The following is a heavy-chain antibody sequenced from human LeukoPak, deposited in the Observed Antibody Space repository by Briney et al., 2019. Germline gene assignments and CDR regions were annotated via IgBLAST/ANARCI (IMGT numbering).Heavy chain of an antibody. Sequence: DPSETQSLTCTVSGGSISSYYWSWIRQPPGKGLEWIGYIYYSGSTNYNPSLKSRVTISVDTSKNQFSLKLSSVTAADTAVYYCARETSQKGAHYMDVWGKGTTVTISS. D-gene: IGHD3-16*01. CDR3: ARETSQKGAHYMDV. J-gene: IGHJ6*03. CDR1: GGSISSYY. CDR2: IYYSGST. V-gene: IGHV4-59*01.